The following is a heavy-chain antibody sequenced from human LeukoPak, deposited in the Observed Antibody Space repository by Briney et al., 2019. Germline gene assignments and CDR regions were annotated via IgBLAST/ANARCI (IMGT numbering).Heavy chain of an antibody. V-gene: IGHV1-69*08. Sequence: GASVTVSCKTSGGTFRSHTFGWVRQAPGQGLEWMGRITPVIDSTKYAQKFQDRVTITADTSTGTAYLHLSSLTSEDTALYYCTRVNLRGSQYNWFDPWGQGTLVTVSS. CDR1: GGTFRSHT. D-gene: IGHD1-26*01. J-gene: IGHJ5*02. CDR2: ITPVIDST. CDR3: TRVNLRGSQYNWFDP.